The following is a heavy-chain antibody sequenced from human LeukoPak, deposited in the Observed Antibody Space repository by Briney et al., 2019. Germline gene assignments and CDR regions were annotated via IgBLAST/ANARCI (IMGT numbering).Heavy chain of an antibody. CDR1: GVTFSSYS. CDR2: ISSSSSTI. V-gene: IGHV3-48*01. D-gene: IGHD4-23*01. J-gene: IGHJ6*03. CDR3: ARDTLETRRAGYYYYYMDV. Sequence: GGSLRLSCAASGVTFSSYSMNWVRQAPGKGLEWVSYISSSSSTIYYAASVKGRFTISRDNAKNSLYLQMNSLRAEDTAVYYCARDTLETRRAGYYYYYMDVWGKGTTVTVSS.